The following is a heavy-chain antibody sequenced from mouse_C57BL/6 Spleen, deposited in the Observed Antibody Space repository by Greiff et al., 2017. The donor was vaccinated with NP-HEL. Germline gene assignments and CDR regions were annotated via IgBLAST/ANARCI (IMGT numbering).Heavy chain of an antibody. CDR2: ISDGGSYT. CDR3: ARAAWDVYAMDY. J-gene: IGHJ4*01. V-gene: IGHV5-4*03. CDR1: GFTFSSYA. Sequence: EVKLMESGGGLVKPGGSLKLSCAASGFTFSSYAMSWVRQTPEKRLEWVATISDGGSYTYYPDNVKGRFTISRDNAKNNLYLQMSHLKSEDTAMYYCARAAWDVYAMDYWGQGTSVTVSS. D-gene: IGHD4-1*01.